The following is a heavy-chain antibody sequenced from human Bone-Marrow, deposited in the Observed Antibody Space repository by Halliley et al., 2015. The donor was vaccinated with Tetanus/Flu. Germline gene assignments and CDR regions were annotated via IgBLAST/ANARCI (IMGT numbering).Heavy chain of an antibody. V-gene: IGHV4-31*03. CDR2: MFDTGST. CDR3: ARGEGTFWVDS. Sequence: TLSLTCTVSGGSINSGSYYWTWIRQHPGKGLEWIGYMFDTGSTYYNPSLKSRITISADTSKNQFSLRLSFVTAADTAVYYCARGEGTFWVDSWGPGTLVTVSS. CDR1: GGSINSGSYY. J-gene: IGHJ4*02. D-gene: IGHD3-10*01.